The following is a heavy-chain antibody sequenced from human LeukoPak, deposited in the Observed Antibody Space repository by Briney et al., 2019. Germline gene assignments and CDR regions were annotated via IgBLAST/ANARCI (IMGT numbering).Heavy chain of an antibody. J-gene: IGHJ4*02. V-gene: IGHV1-69*05. CDR3: ASSNYYDSSGYYYY. Sequence: SVKVSCKASGGTFSSYAISWVRQAPGQGLEWMGGIIPIFGTANYAQKFQGRVTITTDESTSTAYMELSSLRSDDTAVYYCASSNYYDSSGYYYYWGQGTLVTVSS. D-gene: IGHD3-22*01. CDR1: GGTFSSYA. CDR2: IIPIFGTA.